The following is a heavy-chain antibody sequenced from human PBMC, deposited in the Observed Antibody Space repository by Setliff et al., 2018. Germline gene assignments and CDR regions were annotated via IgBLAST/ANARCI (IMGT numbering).Heavy chain of an antibody. CDR2: IHYSGST. CDR1: GGSISSGSYY. Sequence: SETLSLTCTVSGGSISSGSYYWGWIRQPPRKGLEWIGSIHYSGSTYYNASLESRVTISVDTSKSQFSLNLTSVTAADTALYYCARTGTGYYYGEFQRWGQGTLVTVSS. V-gene: IGHV4-39*01. D-gene: IGHD3-22*01. CDR3: ARTGTGYYYGEFQR. J-gene: IGHJ1*01.